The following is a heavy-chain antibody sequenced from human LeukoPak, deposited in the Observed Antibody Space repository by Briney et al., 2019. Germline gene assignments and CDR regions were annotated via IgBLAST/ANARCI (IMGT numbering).Heavy chain of an antibody. CDR1: GGTFSSYA. J-gene: IGHJ5*02. CDR2: IIPIFGTA. V-gene: IGHV1-69*01. D-gene: IGHD6-13*01. CDR3: ARGIAASGGFDP. Sequence: SVKVSCKASGGTFSSYAISWVRQAPGQGLEWMGGIIPIFGTANYAQKFQGRVTITADESTSTAYMELSSLRSEDTAVYYCARGIAASGGFDPWGQGTLVIVSS.